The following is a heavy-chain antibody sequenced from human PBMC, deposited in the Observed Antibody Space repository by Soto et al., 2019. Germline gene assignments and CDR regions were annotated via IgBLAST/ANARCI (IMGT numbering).Heavy chain of an antibody. Sequence: ASVKVSCKASGGTFSSYAISWVRQAPGQGLEWMGGIIPIFGTANYAQKFQGRVTITADESTSTAYMELSSLRSADTAVYYCASATYTTSIFGVVINPDYGMDAWGKGTTVTVS. CDR3: ASATYTTSIFGVVINPDYGMDA. J-gene: IGHJ6*04. CDR1: GGTFSSYA. D-gene: IGHD3-3*01. V-gene: IGHV1-69*13. CDR2: IIPIFGTA.